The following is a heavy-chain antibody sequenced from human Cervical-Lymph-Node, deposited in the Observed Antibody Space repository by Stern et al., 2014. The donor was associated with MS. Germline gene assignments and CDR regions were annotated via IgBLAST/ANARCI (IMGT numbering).Heavy chain of an antibody. D-gene: IGHD4-23*01. CDR3: ARDLVDGRIGGPGTSDY. CDR2: INPSDCST. J-gene: IGHJ4*02. Sequence: VQLVESRAEEKKPGASVKVSCKASGYTFTSYYINWVRQAPGHGLEWMRVINPSDCSTGYAQNFQVRVTMTSDTSTSTVSMELTSLRSEDTAVFYCARDLVDGRIGGPGTSDYWGQGTLVTVSS. CDR1: GYTFTSYY. V-gene: IGHV1-46*03.